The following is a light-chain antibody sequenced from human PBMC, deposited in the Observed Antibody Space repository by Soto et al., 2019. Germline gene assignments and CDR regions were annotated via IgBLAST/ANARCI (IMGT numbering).Light chain of an antibody. V-gene: IGKV3-11*01. Sequence: EIVLTQSRATLSLSPRERATLSCRASQSVSSYLAWYQQKPGQAPRLLIYDASNRATGIPARFSGIGSGTEFTLTISSLKAEDFAVYYCQQRSNWPTFGQGTRLEIK. CDR3: QQRSNWPT. CDR2: DAS. CDR1: QSVSSY. J-gene: IGKJ5*01.